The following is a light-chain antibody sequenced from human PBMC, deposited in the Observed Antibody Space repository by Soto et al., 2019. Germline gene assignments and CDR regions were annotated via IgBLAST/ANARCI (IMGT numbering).Light chain of an antibody. Sequence: QLVLTQSPSASASLGASVKLTCTLSSGHSRYGIAWHQQQPEKGPRYLMKLNSDGSHSKGDGIPDRFSGSSSGAERYLTISSLQSEDEADYYCQTWGTGIRVFGGGTKLTVL. CDR2: LNSDGSH. V-gene: IGLV4-69*01. CDR3: QTWGTGIRV. CDR1: SGHSRYG. J-gene: IGLJ3*02.